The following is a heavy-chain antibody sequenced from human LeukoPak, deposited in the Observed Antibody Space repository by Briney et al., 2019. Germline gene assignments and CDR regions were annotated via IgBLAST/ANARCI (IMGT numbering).Heavy chain of an antibody. D-gene: IGHD2-2*03. V-gene: IGHV5-51*01. CDR1: GYSFTSYW. J-gene: IGHJ3*02. CDR2: IYPGDSDT. Sequence: GESLKISCKGSGYSFTSYWIGWVRQMPGKGLEWMGIIYPGDSDTRYSPSFQGQVTISADKSISTAYLQWSSLKASDTAMYYCARQRGYCSSTSCYKEAFDIWGQGTLVTVSS. CDR3: ARQRGYCSSTSCYKEAFDI.